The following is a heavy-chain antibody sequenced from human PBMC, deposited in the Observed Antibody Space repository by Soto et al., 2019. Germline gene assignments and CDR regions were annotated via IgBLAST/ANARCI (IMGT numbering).Heavy chain of an antibody. J-gene: IGHJ4*02. CDR2: IYHSGST. D-gene: IGHD3-3*01. Sequence: QVQLQESGPGLVKPSGTLSLTCAVSGGSISSSNWWSWVRQPPGKGLEWIGEIYHSGSTNYNPSLQSRVTISVDKSKNQFSLKLSSVTAADTAVYYCARGGGPYYDFWSGYGSYFDYWGQGTLVTVSS. CDR1: GGSISSSNW. V-gene: IGHV4-4*02. CDR3: ARGGGPYYDFWSGYGSYFDY.